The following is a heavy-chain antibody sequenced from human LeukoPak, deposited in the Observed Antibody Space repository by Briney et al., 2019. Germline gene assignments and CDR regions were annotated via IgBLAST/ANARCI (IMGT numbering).Heavy chain of an antibody. V-gene: IGHV4-34*01. CDR2: INNGGGT. CDR3: ARRAYLCFGGYNWFDP. J-gene: IGHJ5*02. CDR1: GGSFSGYY. Sequence: SETLSLTRAVDGGSFSGYYWSWIRQPPRKGLEWIGEINNGGGTTYNPSFKSRVTITVDTSKNQFSLKLSPVTAADTAVYYCARRAYLCFGGYNWFDPWGQGTLVTVSS. D-gene: IGHD3-10*01.